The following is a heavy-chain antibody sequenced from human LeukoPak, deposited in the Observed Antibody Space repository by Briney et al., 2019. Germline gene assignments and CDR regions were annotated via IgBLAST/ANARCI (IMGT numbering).Heavy chain of an antibody. Sequence: ASVKVSCKASGYTFIGFYMHWLRQAPGQGLEWMGWINPASGGTNYAQNFQGRITMTRDTPISTAYMELSRLRPDDTAVYYCARDIAAVGAYWGQGTLVTVSS. CDR3: ARDIAAVGAY. V-gene: IGHV1-2*02. CDR2: INPASGGT. D-gene: IGHD6-13*01. J-gene: IGHJ4*02. CDR1: GYTFIGFY.